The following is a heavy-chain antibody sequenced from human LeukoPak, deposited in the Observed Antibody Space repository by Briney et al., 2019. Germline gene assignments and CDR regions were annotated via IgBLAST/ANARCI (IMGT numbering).Heavy chain of an antibody. V-gene: IGHV4-39*07. Sequence: SETLSLTCTVSGGSISSSSYYWGWIRQPPGKGLEWIGEINHSGSTNYNPSLKSRVTISVDTSKNQFSLKLSSVTAADTAVYYCARGWIQLWLPRRVDWFDPWGQGTLVTVSS. D-gene: IGHD5-18*01. CDR2: INHSGST. J-gene: IGHJ5*02. CDR3: ARGWIQLWLPRRVDWFDP. CDR1: GGSISSSSYY.